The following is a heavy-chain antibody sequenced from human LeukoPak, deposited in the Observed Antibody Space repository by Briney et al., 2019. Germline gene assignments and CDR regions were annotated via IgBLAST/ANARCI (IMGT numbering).Heavy chain of an antibody. CDR2: INHSGST. J-gene: IGHJ4*02. Sequence: SEPLSLTCAVYGGSFSGYYWSWIRQPPGKGLEWIGEINHSGSTNYNPSLKSRVTISVDTSKNQFSLKLSSVTAADTAVYYCATRTYGGNSPFDYWGQGTLVTVSS. CDR3: ATRTYGGNSPFDY. CDR1: GGSFSGYY. D-gene: IGHD4-23*01. V-gene: IGHV4-34*01.